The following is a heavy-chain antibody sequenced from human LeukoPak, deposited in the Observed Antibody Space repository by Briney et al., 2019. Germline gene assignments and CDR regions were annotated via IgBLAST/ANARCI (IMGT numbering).Heavy chain of an antibody. Sequence: SETLSLTCTVSGGSISSYYWSWIRQPAGKGLEWIGRIYTSGSTNYNPSLKSRVTMSVDTSKNQFSLKLSSVTAADTAVYYCARDISGWYFGLDRNWYFDLGGRGTLVTVS. V-gene: IGHV4-4*07. CDR2: IYTSGST. J-gene: IGHJ2*01. D-gene: IGHD6-19*01. CDR3: ARDISGWYFGLDRNWYFDL. CDR1: GGSISSYY.